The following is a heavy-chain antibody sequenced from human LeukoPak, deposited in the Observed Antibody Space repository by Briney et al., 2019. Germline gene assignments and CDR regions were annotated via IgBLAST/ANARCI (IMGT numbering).Heavy chain of an antibody. V-gene: IGHV4-59*01. CDR3: ARGEGYYYDSSGYFIDY. Sequence: SETLFLTCTVSGGSICSYYWSWIRQPPGKGLEWIGYIYYSGSTNYNPSLKSRVTISVDTSKNQFSLKLSSVTAADTAVYYCARGEGYYYDSSGYFIDYWGQGTLVTVSS. D-gene: IGHD3-22*01. CDR1: GGSICSYY. CDR2: IYYSGST. J-gene: IGHJ4*02.